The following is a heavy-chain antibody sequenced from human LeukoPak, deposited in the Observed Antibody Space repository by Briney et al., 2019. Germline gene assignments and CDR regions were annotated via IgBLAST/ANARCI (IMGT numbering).Heavy chain of an antibody. V-gene: IGHV3-21*01. CDR1: GFTFSGYS. CDR3: ARGEDSSGWTTYYFDC. Sequence: GGSLRLSCAASGFTFSGYSMNWVRQAPGKGLEWVSSISSSSYIYYADSVKGRFTISRDNAKNSLYLQMNSLRAEDTAVYFCARGEDSSGWTTYYFDCWGQGTLVTVSS. D-gene: IGHD6-19*01. CDR2: ISSSSYI. J-gene: IGHJ4*02.